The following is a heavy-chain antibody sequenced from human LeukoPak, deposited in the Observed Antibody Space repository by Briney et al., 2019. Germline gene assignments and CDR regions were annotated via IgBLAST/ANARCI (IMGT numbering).Heavy chain of an antibody. J-gene: IGHJ4*02. V-gene: IGHV3-74*01. CDR2: INPDGSRT. CDR3: SRDFNGRNDF. Sequence: GGSLRLSCAASDFTFSSNWMHWVRQGPGKGLVWVSRINPDGSRTDYAESVKGRFTISRDNAKNTLSLEMNSLGDEDTAVYYCSRDFNGRNDFWGQGTLVTVSS. CDR1: DFTFSSNW. D-gene: IGHD1-14*01.